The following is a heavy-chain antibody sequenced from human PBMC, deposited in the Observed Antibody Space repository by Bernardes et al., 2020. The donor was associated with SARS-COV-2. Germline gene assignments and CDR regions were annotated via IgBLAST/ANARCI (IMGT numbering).Heavy chain of an antibody. V-gene: IGHV3-48*03. Sequence: GGSLRLSCAASGFTFSSYEMNWVRQAPGKGLEWVSYISSSGSTIYYADSVKGRFTISRDNAKNSLYLQMNSLRAEDTAVYYCARVMRWYYDSSGYLALDYWGQGTLVTVSS. CDR3: ARVMRWYYDSSGYLALDY. CDR2: ISSSGSTI. CDR1: GFTFSSYE. D-gene: IGHD3-22*01. J-gene: IGHJ4*02.